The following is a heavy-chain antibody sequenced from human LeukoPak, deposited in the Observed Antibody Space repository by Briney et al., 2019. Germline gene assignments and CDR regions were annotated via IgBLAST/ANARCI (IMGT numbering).Heavy chain of an antibody. V-gene: IGHV1-69*13. J-gene: IGHJ6*03. CDR2: IIPIFGTA. CDR1: GGTFSSYA. D-gene: IGHD6-19*01. CDR3: ARAPYSSGGSTNYYYSYYMDV. Sequence: ASVKVSCKASGGTFSSYAVTWVRQAPGQGLEWMAGIIPIFGTADYAQKFQGRVTIAADESTSTAYMELSSLRSEDTAVYYCARAPYSSGGSTNYYYSYYMDVWGTGTTVTVSS.